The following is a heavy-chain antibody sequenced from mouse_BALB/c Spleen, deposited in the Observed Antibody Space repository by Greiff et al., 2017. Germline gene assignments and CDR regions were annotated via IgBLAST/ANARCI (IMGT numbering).Heavy chain of an antibody. CDR1: GYAFSSYW. CDR3: ARSPLYYGLDY. D-gene: IGHD6-1*01. CDR2: IYPGDGDT. J-gene: IGHJ4*01. V-gene: IGHV1-80*01. Sequence: QVQLQQSGAELVRPGSSVKISCKASGYAFSSYWMNWVKQRPGQGLEWIGQIYPGDGDTNYNGKFKGKATLTADKSSSTAYMQLSSLTSEDSAVYFCARSPLYYGLDYWGQGTSVTVSS.